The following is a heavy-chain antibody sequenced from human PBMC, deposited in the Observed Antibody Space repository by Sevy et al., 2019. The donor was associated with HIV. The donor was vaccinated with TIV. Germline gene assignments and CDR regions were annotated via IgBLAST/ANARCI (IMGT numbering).Heavy chain of an antibody. J-gene: IGHJ4*02. V-gene: IGHV3-23*01. Sequence: GGSLRLSCAASGFTFSSYAMSWVRQAPGKGLEWVLAISGSGGSTYYADSVKGRFTISRDNSKNTLYLQMNSLRAEDTAVYYCAKAPNGYYGSGREGYYFDYWGQGTLVTVSS. CDR1: GFTFSSYA. D-gene: IGHD3-10*01. CDR2: ISGSGGST. CDR3: AKAPNGYYGSGREGYYFDY.